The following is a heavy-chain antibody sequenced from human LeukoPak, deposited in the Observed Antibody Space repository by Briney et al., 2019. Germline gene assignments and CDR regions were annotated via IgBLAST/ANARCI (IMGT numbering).Heavy chain of an antibody. CDR1: GFTFSSYG. Sequence: GGSLRLSCAASGFTFSSYGMHWVRQAPGKGLGWVAVISYDGSNKYYADSVKGRFTISRDNSKNTLYLQMNSLRAEDTAVYYCAKEEVRGVYYFDYWGQGTLVTVSS. CDR3: AKEEVRGVYYFDY. V-gene: IGHV3-30*18. J-gene: IGHJ4*02. CDR2: ISYDGSNK. D-gene: IGHD3-10*01.